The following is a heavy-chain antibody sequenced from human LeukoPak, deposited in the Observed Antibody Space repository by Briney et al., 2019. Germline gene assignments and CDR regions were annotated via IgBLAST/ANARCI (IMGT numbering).Heavy chain of an antibody. CDR1: GFIFNNYA. J-gene: IGHJ6*02. CDR2: INWDGTVK. V-gene: IGHV3-9*01. CDR3: VREKRGPGNFDKYYGMDV. Sequence: GGSLRLSCTTSGFIFNNYAMHWVRQPPGKGLEWVSNINWDGTVKAYADSLKGRFTISRDNAKNSLYLQMNSLTPEDTALYYCVREKRGPGNFDKYYGMDVWGQGTTIAVSS. D-gene: IGHD4-23*01.